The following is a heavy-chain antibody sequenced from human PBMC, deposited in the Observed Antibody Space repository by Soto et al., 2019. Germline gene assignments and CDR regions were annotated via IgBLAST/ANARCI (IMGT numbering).Heavy chain of an antibody. D-gene: IGHD3-22*01. CDR1: GFTFSSYG. Sequence: QVQLVESGGGVVQPGRSLRLSCAASGFTFSSYGMHWVRKAPGKGLEWVAVIWYDGSNKYYADSVKGRFTISRDNSKNTLYLQMNSLRAEDTAVYYCARDETYYYDSSGYVPFDYWGQGTLVTVSS. CDR3: ARDETYYYDSSGYVPFDY. V-gene: IGHV3-33*01. J-gene: IGHJ4*02. CDR2: IWYDGSNK.